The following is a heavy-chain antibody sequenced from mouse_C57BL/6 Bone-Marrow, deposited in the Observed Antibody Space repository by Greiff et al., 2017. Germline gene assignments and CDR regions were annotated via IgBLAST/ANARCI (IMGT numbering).Heavy chain of an antibody. D-gene: IGHD2-1*01. J-gene: IGHJ3*01. CDR3: AVNIIYYGNYGVAY. CDR1: GFSLTSYG. Sequence: QVQLKESGPGLVQPSQSLSITCTVSGFSLTSYGVHWVRQSPGKGLEWLGVIWSGGSTDYNAAFISRLSISKDNSKSQVFFKMHSLQAYDTAIYYCAVNIIYYGNYGVAYWGRGTLVTVSA. CDR2: IWSGGST. V-gene: IGHV2-2*01.